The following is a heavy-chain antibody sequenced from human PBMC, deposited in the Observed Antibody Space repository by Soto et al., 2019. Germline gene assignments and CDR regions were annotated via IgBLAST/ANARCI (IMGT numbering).Heavy chain of an antibody. J-gene: IGHJ4*02. CDR1: GFTFSSYS. Sequence: EVQLLESGGGSVQPGGSLILSCAASGFTFSSYSLSWLRQAPGKGLEWVSGIIGSGQTTHYRDSVKGRFTISRDNFRNTLYLQVNSLRAEDTAVYFCAKSRGDSWTTYFFDYWGQGALVTVSS. V-gene: IGHV3-23*01. CDR2: IIGSGQTT. CDR3: AKSRGDSWTTYFFDY. D-gene: IGHD4-4*01.